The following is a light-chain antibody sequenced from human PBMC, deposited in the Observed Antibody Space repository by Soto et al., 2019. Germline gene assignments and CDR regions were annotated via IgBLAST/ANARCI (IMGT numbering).Light chain of an antibody. CDR3: QSYDISLSVV. CDR2: GNS. J-gene: IGLJ2*01. CDR1: SSNIGAGYG. Sequence: QSVLTQPPSVSGAPGQRVTISCTGSSSNIGAGYGVHWYQQLPGTAPKLLIYGNSNRPSGVPDRFSGSKSGTSASLAITGIKAEDEADYYCQSYDISLSVVFGGGTKLIVL. V-gene: IGLV1-40*01.